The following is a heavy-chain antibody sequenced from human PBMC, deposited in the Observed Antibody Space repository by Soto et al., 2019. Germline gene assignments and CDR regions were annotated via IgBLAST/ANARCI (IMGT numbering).Heavy chain of an antibody. Sequence: PSQTLSLTCAISGDSVSSNSAAWNWIRPSPSRGLEWLGRTYYRSKWYNDYAVPVKSRTTINQDTSKNPFSLQLNSMTPEDTAGYYCARVLRFLGWSPIRGYYYYGMDVWGQGTTFTVSS. CDR3: ARVLRFLGWSPIRGYYYYGMDV. V-gene: IGHV6-1*01. CDR2: TYYRSKWYN. CDR1: GDSVSSNSAA. J-gene: IGHJ6*02. D-gene: IGHD3-3*01.